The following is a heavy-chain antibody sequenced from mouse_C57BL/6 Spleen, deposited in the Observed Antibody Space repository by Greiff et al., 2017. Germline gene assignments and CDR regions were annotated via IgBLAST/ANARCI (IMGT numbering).Heavy chain of an antibody. V-gene: IGHV1-18*01. Sequence: VHVKQSGPELVKPGASVKIPCKASGYTFTDYNMAWVKQSHGKSLEWIGDINPNNGGTIYNQKFKGKATLTVDKSSSTAYMELRSLTSEDTAVYYCARGYYDGSSYGYFDYWGQGTTLTVSS. CDR2: INPNNGGT. J-gene: IGHJ2*01. CDR1: GYTFTDYN. CDR3: ARGYYDGSSYGYFDY. D-gene: IGHD1-1*01.